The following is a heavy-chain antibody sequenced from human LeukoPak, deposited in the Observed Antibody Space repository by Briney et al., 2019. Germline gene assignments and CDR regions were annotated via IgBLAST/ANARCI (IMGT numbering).Heavy chain of an antibody. Sequence: HPGGSLRLSCTASGFTFGDYAMSWVRQAPGKGLEWVANMRQDGGEIYYVDSVKGRFTISRDNAKNSLHLEMNSLRAEDTAVYYCARDKIVGATHFDSWGQGTLVTVSS. CDR3: ARDKIVGATHFDS. D-gene: IGHD1-26*01. V-gene: IGHV3-7*01. CDR1: GFTFGDYA. J-gene: IGHJ4*02. CDR2: MRQDGGEI.